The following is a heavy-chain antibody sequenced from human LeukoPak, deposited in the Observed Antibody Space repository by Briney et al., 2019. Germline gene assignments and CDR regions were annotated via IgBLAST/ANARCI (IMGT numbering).Heavy chain of an antibody. Sequence: ASVKVSCKASGYTFTSYGISWVRQAPGQGLEWMGWISAYNGNTNYAQKLQGRVTMTTDTSTSTACMELRSLRSDDTAVYYCARNYDSSGYPFDYWGQGTLVTVSS. J-gene: IGHJ4*02. V-gene: IGHV1-18*01. CDR3: ARNYDSSGYPFDY. D-gene: IGHD3-22*01. CDR2: ISAYNGNT. CDR1: GYTFTSYG.